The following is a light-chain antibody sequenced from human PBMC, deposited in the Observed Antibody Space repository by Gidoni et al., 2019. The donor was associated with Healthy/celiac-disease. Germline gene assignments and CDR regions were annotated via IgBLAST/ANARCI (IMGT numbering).Light chain of an antibody. V-gene: IGKV2-28*01. CDR3: RQALQTPRT. CDR1: QSLLHSNGYNY. J-gene: IGKJ1*01. Sequence: DIVMTQSPLSLPVTPGEPASIPCRSSQSLLHSNGYNYLDWYLQKPGQSPQLLIYLGSNRASGVPDRFSGSGSGTDFTLKISRVEAEDVGVYYCRQALQTPRTFXXXTKVEIK. CDR2: LGS.